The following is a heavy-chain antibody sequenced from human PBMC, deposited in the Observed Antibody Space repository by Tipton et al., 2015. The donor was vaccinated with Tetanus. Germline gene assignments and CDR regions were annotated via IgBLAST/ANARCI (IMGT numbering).Heavy chain of an antibody. Sequence: TLSLTCAVYGGSFSGHYWSWIRQPPGKGLEWIGYIYYSGSTNYNPSLKSRVTISVDTSKNQFSLKLSSVTAADTAVYYCARNTVAGTVTFDYWGQGTLVTVSS. J-gene: IGHJ4*02. CDR2: IYYSGST. CDR1: GGSFSGHY. D-gene: IGHD6-19*01. CDR3: ARNTVAGTVTFDY. V-gene: IGHV4-34*01.